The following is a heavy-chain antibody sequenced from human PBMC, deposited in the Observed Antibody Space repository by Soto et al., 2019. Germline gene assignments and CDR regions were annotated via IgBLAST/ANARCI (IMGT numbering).Heavy chain of an antibody. CDR2: INDDGSRI. J-gene: IGHJ4*02. CDR1: GFTFSSYW. D-gene: IGHD2-15*01. Sequence: GGSLRLSCAASGFTFSSYWMHWVRQAPGKGLVWVSHINDDGSRIGYADSVKGRFTISRDNAKNHFSLKLSSVTAADTAVYYCAKVVVAATRHTDFDSWGQGTLVTVSS. V-gene: IGHV3-74*01. CDR3: AKVVVAATRHTDFDS.